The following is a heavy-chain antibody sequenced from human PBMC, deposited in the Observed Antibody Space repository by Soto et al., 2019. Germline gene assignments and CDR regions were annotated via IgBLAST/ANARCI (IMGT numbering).Heavy chain of an antibody. Sequence: GGSLRLSCAASGFTFSSYSMVWVRQAPEKGLVWVSRVDSDGSDKIYADSVKGRFTIYRDNAKNTLYLQLTGLRDEDTAVYYCARGGLDHAFDIWGQGTMVTVSS. D-gene: IGHD3-16*01. J-gene: IGHJ3*02. CDR2: VDSDGSDK. CDR1: GFTFSSYS. V-gene: IGHV3-74*01. CDR3: ARGGLDHAFDI.